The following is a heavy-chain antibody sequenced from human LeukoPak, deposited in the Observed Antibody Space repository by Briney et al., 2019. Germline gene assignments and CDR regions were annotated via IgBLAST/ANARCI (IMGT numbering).Heavy chain of an antibody. J-gene: IGHJ4*02. CDR3: ARTGGVSFFDY. CDR1: GGSISSSSYY. CDR2: INHSGST. V-gene: IGHV4-39*07. D-gene: IGHD3-16*01. Sequence: SETLSLTCTVSGGSISSSSYYWGWIRQPPGKGLEWIGEINHSGSTNYNPSLKSRVTISVDTSKNQFSLKLSSVTAADTAVYYCARTGGVSFFDYWGQGTLVTVSS.